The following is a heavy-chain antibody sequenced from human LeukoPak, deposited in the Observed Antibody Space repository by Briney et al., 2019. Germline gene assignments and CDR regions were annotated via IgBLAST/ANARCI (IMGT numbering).Heavy chain of an antibody. J-gene: IGHJ2*01. CDR1: GFTFSSYE. CDR3: ARDSPQYCGGDCSWYFDL. CDR2: ISSSSSTI. V-gene: IGHV3-48*01. D-gene: IGHD2-21*01. Sequence: GGSLRLSCAASGFTFSSYEMNWVRQAPGKGLEWVSYISSSSSTIYYADSVKGRFTISRDNAKNSLYLQMNSLRAEDTAVYYCARDSPQYCGGDCSWYFDLWGRGTLVTVSS.